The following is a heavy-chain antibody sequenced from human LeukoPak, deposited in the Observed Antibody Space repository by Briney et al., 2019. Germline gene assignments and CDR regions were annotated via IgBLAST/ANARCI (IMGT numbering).Heavy chain of an antibody. J-gene: IGHJ4*02. D-gene: IGHD2-2*02. CDR2: INPNNGAT. V-gene: IGHV1-2*02. CDR3: ASIYRGPDY. CDR1: RYTFIHYY. Sequence: ASVKVSCKASRYTFIHYYIHWVRQAPGQGLEWMGWINPNNGATNYAQHFQGRVTMTRDTSISAAYMELSSLRSGDTAVYDCASIYRGPDYWGQGTLVTVSS.